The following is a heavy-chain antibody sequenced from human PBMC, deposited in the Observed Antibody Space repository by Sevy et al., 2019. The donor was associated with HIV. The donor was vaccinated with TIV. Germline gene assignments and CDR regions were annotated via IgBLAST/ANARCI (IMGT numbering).Heavy chain of an antibody. CDR2: IWYDGSNK. CDR1: GFTFSTYG. Sequence: GGSLRLSCAASGFTFSTYGMHWVRQAPGKGLGWVAVIWYDGSNKYYADSVKGRFTISRDNSKNTLYLQMNSLRVEDTAVDYRARGDEWANGNEYFQYRGQSTLVTVSS. D-gene: IGHD1-26*01. V-gene: IGHV3-33*01. J-gene: IGHJ1*01. CDR3: ARGDEWANGNEYFQY.